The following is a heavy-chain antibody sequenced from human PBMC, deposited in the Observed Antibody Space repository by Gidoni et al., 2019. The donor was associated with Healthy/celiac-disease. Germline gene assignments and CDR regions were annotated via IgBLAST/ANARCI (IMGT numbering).Heavy chain of an antibody. D-gene: IGHD3-9*01. J-gene: IGHJ3*02. V-gene: IGHV3-21*01. Sequence: EVQLVESGGGLVKPGGSLRLSCAASGFTFSSYSMNWVRQAPGKGLEWVSSISSSSSYIYYADSVKGRFTISRDNAKNSLYLQMNSLRAEDTAVYYCARVLRYFDWLLDDAFDIWGQGTMVTVSS. CDR2: ISSSSSYI. CDR3: ARVLRYFDWLLDDAFDI. CDR1: GFTFSSYS.